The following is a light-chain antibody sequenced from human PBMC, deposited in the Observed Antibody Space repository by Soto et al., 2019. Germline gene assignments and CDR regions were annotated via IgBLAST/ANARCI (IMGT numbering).Light chain of an antibody. J-gene: IGKJ5*01. CDR1: QDIDKF. Sequence: IQMTQSPSSLSASVGDRVTITCQASQDIDKFLNWYQQKPGKPPKLLIDDASNLATGVPSRFSGRGSGTDFTFTISSLQPEDVATYYCQQYDDLPITFGQGTRLENK. V-gene: IGKV1-33*01. CDR2: DAS. CDR3: QQYDDLPIT.